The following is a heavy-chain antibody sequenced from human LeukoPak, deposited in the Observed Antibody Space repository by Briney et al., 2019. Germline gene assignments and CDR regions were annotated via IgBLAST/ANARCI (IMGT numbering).Heavy chain of an antibody. V-gene: IGHV3-48*03. CDR3: ARGFGRFGYRFGY. CDR1: GFTFSSFE. D-gene: IGHD5-18*01. CDR2: MSSRDNTR. Sequence: GGSLRLSCAASGFTFSSFEMDWVRQAPGKGLEWISYMSSRDNTRYYAESVRGRFTMSRDNAKNSLSLQMNGLRVEDTAVYYCARGFGRFGYRFGYLGQGTLVTVSS. J-gene: IGHJ4*02.